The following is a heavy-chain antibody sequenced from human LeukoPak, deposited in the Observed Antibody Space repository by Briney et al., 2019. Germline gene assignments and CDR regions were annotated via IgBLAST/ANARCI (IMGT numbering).Heavy chain of an antibody. CDR2: ISAYNGNT. J-gene: IGHJ6*02. CDR1: GYTFTSYG. V-gene: IGHV1-18*01. CDR3: ARVRFGELLDPTPYGMDV. D-gene: IGHD3-10*01. Sequence: ASVKVSCKASGYTFTSYGISWARQAPGQGLEWMGWISAYNGNTNYAQKLQGRVTMTTDTSTSTAYMELRSLRSDDTAVYYCARVRFGELLDPTPYGMDVWGQGTTVTVSS.